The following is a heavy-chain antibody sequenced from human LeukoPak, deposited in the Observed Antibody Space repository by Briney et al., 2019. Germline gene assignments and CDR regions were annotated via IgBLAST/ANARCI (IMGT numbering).Heavy chain of an antibody. CDR2: IYYSGST. V-gene: IGHV4-59*01. Sequence: SETLSLTCTVSGGSISSYYWSWVRQPPGKGLEWIGYIYYSGSTNYNPSLKSRVTISVDTSKNQFSLKLSSVTAADTAVYYCARSYSSSSIRFDPWGQGTLVTVSS. CDR1: GGSISSYY. CDR3: ARSYSSSSIRFDP. D-gene: IGHD6-13*01. J-gene: IGHJ5*02.